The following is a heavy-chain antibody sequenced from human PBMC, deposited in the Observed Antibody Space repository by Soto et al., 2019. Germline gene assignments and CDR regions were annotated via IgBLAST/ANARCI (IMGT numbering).Heavy chain of an antibody. CDR1: GFSLSTSGMC. J-gene: IGHJ5*02. CDR2: IDWDDDK. V-gene: IGHV2-70*12. D-gene: IGHD3-9*01. Sequence: SGPTLVNPTQTLTLTCTFSGFSLSTSGMCVSWIRQPPGKALEWLALIDWDDDKYYSTSLKTRLTISKDTSKNQVVLTMTNMDPVDTATYYCAHVNVLRYFGNWFDPWGQGTLVTVSS. CDR3: AHVNVLRYFGNWFDP.